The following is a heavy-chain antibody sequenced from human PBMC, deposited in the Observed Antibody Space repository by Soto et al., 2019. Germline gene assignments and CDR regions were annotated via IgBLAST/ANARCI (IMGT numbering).Heavy chain of an antibody. V-gene: IGHV1-69*13. CDR3: ARDHEDYGDYGRGYYYYYGMDV. Sequence: SVKVSCKASGGTFSSYAISWVRQAPGQGLEWMGGIIPIFGTANYAQKFQGRVTITADESTSTAYMELSSLRSEDTAVYYCARDHEDYGDYGRGYYYYYGMDVWGQGTTVTVSS. J-gene: IGHJ6*02. CDR2: IIPIFGTA. D-gene: IGHD4-17*01. CDR1: GGTFSSYA.